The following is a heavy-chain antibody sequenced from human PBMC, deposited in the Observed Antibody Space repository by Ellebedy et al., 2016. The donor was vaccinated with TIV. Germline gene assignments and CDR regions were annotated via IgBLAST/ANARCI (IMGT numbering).Heavy chain of an antibody. CDR1: GYSFTNNW. Sequence: KVSCKGSGYSFTNNWINWARQMPGKGLEWMGRIDPSDSYVTYSPSFQGHVTISADKSTATSYLQWDSLKASDTAMYYCARRDYDFGVYALNYWGQGTLVTVSS. CDR2: IDPSDSYV. CDR3: ARRDYDFGVYALNY. D-gene: IGHD4-17*01. J-gene: IGHJ4*02. V-gene: IGHV5-10-1*01.